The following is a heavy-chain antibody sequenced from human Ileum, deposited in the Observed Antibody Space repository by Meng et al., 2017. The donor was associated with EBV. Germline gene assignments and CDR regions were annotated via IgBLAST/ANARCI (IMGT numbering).Heavy chain of an antibody. Sequence: GHLQDGGAGLLKPSEILSITCVDYGGSFRGNYWSWIRQSPGKRLEWIGEINESGSTNYNPSLKSRVTILMDTSKNQFSLKLTSVTAADAAVYYCRNAFCSAAAGCSDYWGQGTLVTVSS. V-gene: IGHV4-34*01. CDR2: INESGST. CDR1: GGSFRGNY. J-gene: IGHJ4*02. D-gene: IGHD3-3*01. CDR3: RNAFCSAAAGCSDY.